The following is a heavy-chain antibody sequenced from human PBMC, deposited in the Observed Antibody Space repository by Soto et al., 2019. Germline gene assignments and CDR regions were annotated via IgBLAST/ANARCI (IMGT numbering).Heavy chain of an antibody. CDR1: AGSISRDSFF. CDR3: ARHSYDKSGSFGVFDH. Sequence: WETLSLTCTVSAGSISRDSFFWAWIRQPPGKGLEWIGSMYHSGSTYYTPSLQSRLTISVDTSKNLFSLKLNSVTAADTAVYYCARHSYDKSGSFGVFDHWGQGSLVTVSS. V-gene: IGHV4-39*01. CDR2: MYHSGST. J-gene: IGHJ4*02. D-gene: IGHD3-16*01.